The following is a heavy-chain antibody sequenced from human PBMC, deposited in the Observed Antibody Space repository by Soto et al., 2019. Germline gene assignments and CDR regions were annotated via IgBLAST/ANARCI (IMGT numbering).Heavy chain of an antibody. J-gene: IGHJ3*02. CDR3: ARLAVDGQAAFDI. D-gene: IGHD6-19*01. Sequence: QVQLVQSGAEVKKPGASVKVSCKASGYTFTGYYMHWVRQAPGQGLEWMGWINPNSGGTYYAQKFQGWVTMTRDTSISTTCMALSRLGSADTAVYSCARLAVDGQAAFDIWGQGTMVTVSS. V-gene: IGHV1-2*04. CDR2: INPNSGGT. CDR1: GYTFTGYY.